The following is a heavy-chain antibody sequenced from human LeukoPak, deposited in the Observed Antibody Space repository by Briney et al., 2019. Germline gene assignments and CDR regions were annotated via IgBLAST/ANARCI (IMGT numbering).Heavy chain of an antibody. V-gene: IGHV3-30*02. CDR3: AKSLYSSSWSDYYYYYMDV. Sequence: GGSLRLSCAASGFTFSSYGMHWVRQAPGKGLEWVAFIRYDGSNKYYADSVKGRFTISRDNPKNTLYLQMNSLRAEDTAVYYCAKSLYSSSWSDYYYYYMDVWGKGTTVTVSS. CDR2: IRYDGSNK. D-gene: IGHD6-13*01. CDR1: GFTFSSYG. J-gene: IGHJ6*03.